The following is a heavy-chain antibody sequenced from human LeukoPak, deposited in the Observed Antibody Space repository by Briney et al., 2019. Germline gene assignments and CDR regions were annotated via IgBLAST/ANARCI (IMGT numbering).Heavy chain of an antibody. V-gene: IGHV4-4*07. D-gene: IGHD3-10*01. CDR2: IYSRVT. CDR1: GGSISSYY. CDR3: ARDSGTTGEVKFDP. Sequence: SETLSLTCTVSGGSISSYYWSWIRQPAGKGLEWIGRIYSRVTTYNPSLKSRVTMSADTSRNHVSLTLNSVTAADTAVYYCARDSGTTGEVKFDPWGQGTLVTVSS. J-gene: IGHJ5*02.